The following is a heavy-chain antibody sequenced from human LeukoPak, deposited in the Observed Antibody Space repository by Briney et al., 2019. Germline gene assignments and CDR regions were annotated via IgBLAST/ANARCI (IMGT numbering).Heavy chain of an antibody. V-gene: IGHV3-53*01. Sequence: PGGSLRLSCAASGLTVSRNYMNWVRQAPGKGLEWVSVIYSGGSTYYADSVKGRFTISRDNSKNTLFLQMNSLRAEDTAVYYCAREAVTRNYFDYWGQGTLVTVSS. J-gene: IGHJ4*02. CDR1: GLTVSRNY. CDR3: AREAVTRNYFDY. CDR2: IYSGGST.